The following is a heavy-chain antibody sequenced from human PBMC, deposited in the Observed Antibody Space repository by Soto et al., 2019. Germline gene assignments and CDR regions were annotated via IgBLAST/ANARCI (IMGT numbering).Heavy chain of an antibody. J-gene: IGHJ6*02. CDR1: GFTFSSYW. CDR3: ATGLFSWHYGMDV. D-gene: IGHD2-15*01. CDR2: INSDGSST. V-gene: IGHV3-74*01. Sequence: SCAASGFTFSSYWMHWVRQAPGKGLVWVSRINSDGSSTSYADSVKGRFTISRDNAKNTLYLQMNSLRAEDTAVYYCATGLFSWHYGMDVWGQGTTVTVSS.